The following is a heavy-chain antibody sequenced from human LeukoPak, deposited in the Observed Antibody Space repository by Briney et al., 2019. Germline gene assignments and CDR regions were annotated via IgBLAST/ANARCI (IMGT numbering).Heavy chain of an antibody. D-gene: IGHD2-15*01. Sequence: SGTLCLTCAVSGGSISSTNRWNWVRQPPGKGLEWIGEIYDTGSTNYNPSLQSRVTISVDTSKNQFSLKVSSVTAADTAVYYCARGGGRDFDYWGQGTLVTVSS. CDR3: ARGGGRDFDY. J-gene: IGHJ4*02. CDR1: GGSISSTNR. CDR2: IYDTGST. V-gene: IGHV4-4*02.